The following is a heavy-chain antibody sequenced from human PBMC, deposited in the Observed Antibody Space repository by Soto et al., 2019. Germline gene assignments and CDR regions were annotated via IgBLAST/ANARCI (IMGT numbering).Heavy chain of an antibody. CDR3: ARSAGWYAVHS. Sequence: QVQLQESGPGLVKPSGTLSLTCAVSGDSVSSPYYWCWVRQPPGKGLEWIGEVFHTGTTSYNPSPRSRVTISMDKSINPFSLDLSSVTAADTAVYYCARSAGWYAVHSWGPGTLVIVSS. CDR1: GDSVSSPYY. D-gene: IGHD6-19*01. J-gene: IGHJ4*02. CDR2: VFHTGTT. V-gene: IGHV4-4*02.